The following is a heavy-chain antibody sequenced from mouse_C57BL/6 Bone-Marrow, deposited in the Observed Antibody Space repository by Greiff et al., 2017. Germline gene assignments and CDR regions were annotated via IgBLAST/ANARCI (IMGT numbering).Heavy chain of an antibody. V-gene: IGHV1-81*01. CDR1: GYTFTSYG. Sequence: QVQLQQSGAELARPGASVKLSCKASGYTFTSYGISWVKQRTGQGLEWIGEIYPRSGNTYYNEKFKGKATLTADKSSSTAYMELRSLTSEDSAVYFCARSRYYGGSCEFAYWGQGTLVTVSA. CDR2: IYPRSGNT. CDR3: ARSRYYGGSCEFAY. D-gene: IGHD1-1*01. J-gene: IGHJ3*01.